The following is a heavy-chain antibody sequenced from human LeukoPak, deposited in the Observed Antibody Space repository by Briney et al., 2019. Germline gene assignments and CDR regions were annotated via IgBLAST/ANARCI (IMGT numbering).Heavy chain of an antibody. J-gene: IGHJ4*02. CDR2: ISYSGST. V-gene: IGHV4-31*03. D-gene: IGHD5-24*01. CDR3: ARADMATVFDF. CDR1: GGSISSGADY. Sequence: SQTLSLTCTVSGGSISSGADYWSWIRQHPGKGLEWIGYISYSGSTYYNPSLKTRLTISVDTSKNQFSLKLESVTAADTAFYYCARADMATVFDFWGRGTLVIVSS.